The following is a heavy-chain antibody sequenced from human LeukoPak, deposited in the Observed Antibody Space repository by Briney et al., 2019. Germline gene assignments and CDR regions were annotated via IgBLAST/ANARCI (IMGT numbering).Heavy chain of an antibody. CDR2: TYYRSKWSS. J-gene: IGHJ4*02. Sequence: SQTLSLTSALSGDTLSRNSAACNWIRHSPSRGLEWLGRTYYRSKWSSDYAVSVKNRKTINPDTSKNQFSLHLNSVTPEDTAVYYCARDLWSGSYYYFDYWGQGTLVTVSS. CDR3: ARDLWSGSYYYFDY. CDR1: GDTLSRNSAA. V-gene: IGHV6-1*01. D-gene: IGHD1-26*01.